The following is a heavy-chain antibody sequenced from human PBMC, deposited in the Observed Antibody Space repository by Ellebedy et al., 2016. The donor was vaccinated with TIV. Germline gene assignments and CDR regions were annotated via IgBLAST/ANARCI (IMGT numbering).Heavy chain of an antibody. J-gene: IGHJ6*02. Sequence: GGSLRLSCATSGFTFIDYAMHWVRQAPGKGLEWVSVISYDGSHKYYTDSVRGRFTISRDNSNDTLFLHMNSLRVEDTAVYYCARMLAIFGVVSGMDVWGQGTTVTVSS. D-gene: IGHD3-3*01. V-gene: IGHV3-30*03. CDR2: ISYDGSHK. CDR3: ARMLAIFGVVSGMDV. CDR1: GFTFIDYA.